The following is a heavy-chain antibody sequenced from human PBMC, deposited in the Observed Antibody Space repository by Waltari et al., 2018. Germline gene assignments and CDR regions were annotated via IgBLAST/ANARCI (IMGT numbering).Heavy chain of an antibody. CDR1: GGSFSGYY. J-gene: IGHJ4*02. CDR2: INHKGST. V-gene: IGHV4-34*01. D-gene: IGHD6-6*01. CDR3: ARGFWGAARRGLVNY. Sequence: QVQLQQWGAGLLKPSETLSLTCAVYGGSFSGYYWSWILQPPGKGLEWIGEINHKGSTNYNPSLKSRVTISVDTSKNQFSLKLSSVTAADTAVYYCARGFWGAARRGLVNYWGQGTLVTVSS.